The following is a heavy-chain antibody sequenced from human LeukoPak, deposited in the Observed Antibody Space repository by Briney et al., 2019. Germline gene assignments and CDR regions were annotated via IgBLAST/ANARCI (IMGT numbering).Heavy chain of an antibody. D-gene: IGHD5-18*01. CDR3: AKRIQSAMATGY. CDR2: IRYDGSNK. CDR1: AFTFSRYG. Sequence: PGGSLRLSCAASAFTFSRYGMHWVRQAPGKGLEWVAFIRYDGSNKYYADSVKGRFTISRDNSKNTLYLQMNSLRAEDTAVYYCAKRIQSAMATGYWGRGTLVTVSS. J-gene: IGHJ4*02. V-gene: IGHV3-30*02.